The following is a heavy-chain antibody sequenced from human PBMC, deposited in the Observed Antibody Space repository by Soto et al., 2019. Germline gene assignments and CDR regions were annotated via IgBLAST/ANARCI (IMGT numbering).Heavy chain of an antibody. CDR2: IIPIFGTA. V-gene: IGHV1-69*01. J-gene: IGHJ6*02. Sequence: QVQLVQSGAEVKKPGSSVKVSCKASGGTFSSYAISWVRQAPGQGLEWMGGIIPIFGTANYAQKFQGRVTITADEATSTAYMELSSLRSEDTAVYYCARWPPSYGAGTKYYYYGMDVWGQGTTVTVSS. D-gene: IGHD1-26*01. CDR1: GGTFSSYA. CDR3: ARWPPSYGAGTKYYYYGMDV.